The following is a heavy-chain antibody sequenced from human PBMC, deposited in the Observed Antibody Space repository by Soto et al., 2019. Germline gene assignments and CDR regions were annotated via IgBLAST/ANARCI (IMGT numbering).Heavy chain of an antibody. CDR2: IGIKANNYAT. D-gene: IGHD2-15*01. J-gene: IGHJ6*02. CDR3: TRPFDCSGDACYSGWYYYYGMDV. V-gene: IGHV3-73*01. CDR1: GFTFSGSA. Sequence: EVPLVESGGGSVQPGGSLKLSCAASGFTFSGSAMHWVRQASGKGLEWVGRIGIKANNYATAYAASVKGRFIISRDDSKNTAHLQMHRLKTEDTAVYYCTRPFDCSGDACYSGWYYYYGMDVWGQGTTVTVSS.